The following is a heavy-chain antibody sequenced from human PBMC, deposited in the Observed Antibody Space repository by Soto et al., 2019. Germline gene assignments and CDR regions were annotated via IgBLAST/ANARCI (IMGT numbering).Heavy chain of an antibody. CDR3: ARDCSGGSCYSSFVDFDY. D-gene: IGHD2-15*01. CDR1: GYTFTSYG. Sequence: ASVKVSCKASGYTFTSYGISWVRQAPGQGLEWMGWISAYNGNTNYAQKLQGRVTMTTDTSTSTAYMELRSLRSDDTAVYYCARDCSGGSCYSSFVDFDYWGQGTLVTSPQ. J-gene: IGHJ4*02. CDR2: ISAYNGNT. V-gene: IGHV1-18*01.